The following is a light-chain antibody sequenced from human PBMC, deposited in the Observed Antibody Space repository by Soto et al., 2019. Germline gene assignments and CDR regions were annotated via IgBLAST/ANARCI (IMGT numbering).Light chain of an antibody. V-gene: IGKV1D-8*01. J-gene: IGKJ1*01. CDR1: QGVSSY. Sequence: VIWMTQSPSLLSASTGDRVTISCRVSQGVSSYLAWYQQKPGKAPELLIYAASTLQSGVPSRFSGSGSGSDFILSISRLQSEDFATYYCQQYYTFPPTSGQGTKVEIK. CDR3: QQYYTFPPT. CDR2: AAS.